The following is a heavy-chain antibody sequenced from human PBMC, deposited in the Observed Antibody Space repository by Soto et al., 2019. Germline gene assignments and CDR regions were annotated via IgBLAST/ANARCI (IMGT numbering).Heavy chain of an antibody. Sequence: QVQLVQSGAEVKKPGSSVKVSCKASGGTFSSYAISWVRQAPGQGLEWMGGIIPIFGTANYAQKFQGRVTITADESPSTAYMELSSLRSADTAVYYCARDRRIHTAASPVTRAEYFQHWGQGTLVTVSS. J-gene: IGHJ1*01. CDR2: IIPIFGTA. CDR3: ARDRRIHTAASPVTRAEYFQH. V-gene: IGHV1-69*12. CDR1: GGTFSSYA. D-gene: IGHD2-21*02.